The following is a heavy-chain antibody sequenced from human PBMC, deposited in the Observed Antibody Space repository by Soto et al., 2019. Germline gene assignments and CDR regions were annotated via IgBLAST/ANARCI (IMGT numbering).Heavy chain of an antibody. Sequence: NPGGSLRLSCAASGFTFSDYYMSWIRQAPGKGLEWVSYISSSGSTIYYADSVKGRFTISRDNAKNSLYLQMNSLRAEDTAVYYCARERPIDYYDSSGYLNWGQGTLVTVSS. CDR1: GFTFSDYY. CDR3: ARERPIDYYDSSGYLN. J-gene: IGHJ4*02. V-gene: IGHV3-11*01. D-gene: IGHD3-22*01. CDR2: ISSSGSTI.